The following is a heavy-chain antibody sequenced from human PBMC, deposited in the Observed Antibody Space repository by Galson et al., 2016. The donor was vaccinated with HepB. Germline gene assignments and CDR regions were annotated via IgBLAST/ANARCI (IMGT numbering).Heavy chain of an antibody. CDR1: GFTFDDYA. CDR2: ISWNSGNL. D-gene: IGHD3-16*01. Sequence: SLRLSCAASGFTFDDYAMHWVRQAPGKGLEWVSGISWNSGNLGYADSVKGRFTISRDNAKNSLYLQMNSLRAEDTALYYCAKGLGSYGLGYFASWGQGTLVTVSS. CDR3: AKGLGSYGLGYFAS. V-gene: IGHV3-9*01. J-gene: IGHJ4*02.